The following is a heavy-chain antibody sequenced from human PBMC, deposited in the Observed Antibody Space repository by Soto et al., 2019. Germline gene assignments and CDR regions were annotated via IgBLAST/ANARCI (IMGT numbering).Heavy chain of an antibody. J-gene: IGHJ4*01. Sequence: SSETLSLTCTVSHESVISDPFYWTWIRQHPGKGLEWIGYIYCRGNTYYSPSLKSLVSISIDTSQNQFSPRLSSVTPADTAVYYCARCGYGRRDPDHWGQETLVKVFS. D-gene: IGHD2-15*01. V-gene: IGHV4-31*01. CDR1: HESVISDPFY. CDR3: ARCGYGRRDPDH. CDR2: IYCRGNT.